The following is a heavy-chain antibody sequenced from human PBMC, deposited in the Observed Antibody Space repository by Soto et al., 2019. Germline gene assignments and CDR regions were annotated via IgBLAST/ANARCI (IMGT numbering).Heavy chain of an antibody. D-gene: IGHD2-2*01. CDR2: IWYDGSNK. CDR1: GFIFSNYG. V-gene: IGHV3-33*01. J-gene: IGHJ4*02. CDR3: ASEGVVAASQDF. Sequence: GGSLRLSCAASGFIFSNYGIHWVRQAPGKGLEWVALIWYDGSNKYYADSVKGRFIVSRDDTNNTVYLQLNSLAADDTAIYYCASEGVVAASQDFWGPGNLVTVSS.